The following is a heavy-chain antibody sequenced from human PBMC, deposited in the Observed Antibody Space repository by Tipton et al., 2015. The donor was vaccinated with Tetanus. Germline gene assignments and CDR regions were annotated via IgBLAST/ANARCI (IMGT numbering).Heavy chain of an antibody. CDR3: ATDGLPRGFVMVEATTQKYFRH. J-gene: IGHJ1*01. V-gene: IGHV3-23*01. CDR2: ITGGNT. D-gene: IGHD2-21*01. Sequence: SLRLSCAASGFTFSNYAMSWVRQAPGKGLEWVSGITGGNTYYADSVKGRFTISRDNSKDTVYLDVRSLRDEDTAVYYCATDGLPRGFVMVEATTQKYFRHWGRGTLVTVSS. CDR1: GFTFSNYA.